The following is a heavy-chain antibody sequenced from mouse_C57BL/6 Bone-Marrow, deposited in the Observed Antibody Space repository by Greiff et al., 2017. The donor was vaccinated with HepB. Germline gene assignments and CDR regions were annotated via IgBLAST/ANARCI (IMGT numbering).Heavy chain of an antibody. Sequence: VKLQESGAELVRPGTSVKVSCKASGYAFTNYLIEWVKQRPGQGLEWIGVINPGSGGTNYNEKFKGKATLTADKSSSTAYMQLSSLTSEDSAVYFCARSRWDLDYWGQGTTLTVSS. J-gene: IGHJ2*01. V-gene: IGHV1-54*01. CDR2: INPGSGGT. D-gene: IGHD4-1*01. CDR1: GYAFTNYL. CDR3: ARSRWDLDY.